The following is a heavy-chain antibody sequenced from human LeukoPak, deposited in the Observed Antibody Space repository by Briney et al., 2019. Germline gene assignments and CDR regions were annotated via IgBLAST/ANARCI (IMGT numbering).Heavy chain of an antibody. CDR2: IYYSGST. CDR3: ARVGSSMDYYYYYMDV. V-gene: IGHV4-31*03. D-gene: IGHD1-26*01. CDR1: GGSISSGGYY. Sequence: PSQTLSLTCTVSGGSISSGGYYWSWIRQHPGKGLEWIGYIYYSGSTYYNPSLKSRVTISVDTSKNQFSLKLSSVTAADTAVYYCARVGSSMDYYYYYMDVWGKGTTVTVSS. J-gene: IGHJ6*03.